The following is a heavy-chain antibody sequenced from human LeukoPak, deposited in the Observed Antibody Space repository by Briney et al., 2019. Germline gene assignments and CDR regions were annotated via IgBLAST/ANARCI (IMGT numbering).Heavy chain of an antibody. CDR2: INHSGST. CDR1: GGSSSGYY. Sequence: SETLSLTCAVYGGSSSGYYWSWIRQPPGKGLEWIGEINHSGSTNYNPSLKSRVTISVDTSKNQFSLKLSSVTAADTAVYYCARGRIGRPNDYWGQGTLVTVSS. J-gene: IGHJ4*02. CDR3: ARGRIGRPNDY. V-gene: IGHV4-34*01. D-gene: IGHD3/OR15-3a*01.